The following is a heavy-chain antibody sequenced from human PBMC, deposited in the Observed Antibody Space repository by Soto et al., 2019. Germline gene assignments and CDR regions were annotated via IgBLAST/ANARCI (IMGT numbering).Heavy chain of an antibody. Sequence: QLQLQESGPGLVKPSETLSLTCTVSGGSISSSSYYWGWIRQPPGMGLEWIGSIYYSGRTYYNPSLKRQVTIYVDTYKNQFSLKLSAVTAEDTAVYYCARSICSGGSGCLDIFDYLGQGTLVTVSS. D-gene: IGHD2-15*01. V-gene: IGHV4-39*01. CDR3: ARSICSGGSGCLDIFDY. CDR2: IYYSGRT. CDR1: GGSISSSSYY. J-gene: IGHJ4*02.